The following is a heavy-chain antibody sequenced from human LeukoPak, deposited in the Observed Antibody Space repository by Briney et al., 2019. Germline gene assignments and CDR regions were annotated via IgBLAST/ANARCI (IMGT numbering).Heavy chain of an antibody. J-gene: IGHJ4*02. CDR2: STKSANTYNT. D-gene: IGHD5-18*01. CDR3: SRARMGDGFNYV. V-gene: IGHV3-72*01. Sequence: GGSLRLSCAVSGFSFGDHFVDWVRQAPGKGLEWVGRSTKSANTYNTHYAASVKGRFTISRDDSDNSMYLQMNSLKTEDTAVYYCSRARMGDGFNYVWGLGTLVTVSS. CDR1: GFSFGDHF.